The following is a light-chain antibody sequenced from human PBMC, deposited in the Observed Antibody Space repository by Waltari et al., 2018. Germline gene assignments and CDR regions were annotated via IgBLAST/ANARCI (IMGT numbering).Light chain of an antibody. J-gene: IGKJ2*03. CDR2: AAS. V-gene: IGKV1-39*01. Sequence: DLQMTQSPSSLSASVGDRVTISCRASQNIRSYLSWYPQKPGIAPKLVIYAASTLQSGVPSRFSGSGSGTNFTLTITSLQAEDFATYFCQASYTTPYSFGQGTKVEIK. CDR3: QASYTTPYS. CDR1: QNIRSY.